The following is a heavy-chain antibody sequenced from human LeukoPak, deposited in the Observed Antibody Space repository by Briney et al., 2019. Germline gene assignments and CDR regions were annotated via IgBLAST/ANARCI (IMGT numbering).Heavy chain of an antibody. CDR1: GFTFSRYW. V-gene: IGHV3-7*01. CDR3: ARTPVGATTIDH. D-gene: IGHD1-26*01. CDR2: IKPDGSDK. J-gene: IGHJ4*02. Sequence: GGSLRLSCAASGFTFSRYWMSWVRQAPGMGLEWVANIKPDGSDKYYVDSVKGRFTISRDNAKNSLYLQMNSLRAEDTAVYYCARTPVGATTIDHWGQGTLVTVSS.